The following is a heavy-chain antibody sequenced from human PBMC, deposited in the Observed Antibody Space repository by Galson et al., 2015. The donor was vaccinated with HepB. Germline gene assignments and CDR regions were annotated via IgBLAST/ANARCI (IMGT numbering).Heavy chain of an antibody. D-gene: IGHD2-2*02. J-gene: IGHJ5*02. CDR3: ARALVGGYCSSTSCYIDWFDP. CDR1: GGTFSSYA. V-gene: IGHV1-69*13. Sequence: SVKVSCKASGGTFSSYAISWVRQAPGQGLEWMGGIIPIFGTANYAQKFQGRVTITADESTSTAYMELSSLRSEDTAVYYCARALVGGYCSSTSCYIDWFDPWGQGTLVTVSS. CDR2: IIPIFGTA.